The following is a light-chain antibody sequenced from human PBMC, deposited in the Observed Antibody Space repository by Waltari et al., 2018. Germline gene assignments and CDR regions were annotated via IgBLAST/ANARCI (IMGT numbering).Light chain of an antibody. CDR2: EVS. J-gene: IGLJ1*01. Sequence: QSALTQPASVSGSPGQSITISCTGTPSDVGGYKYVSWYQQHPGQAPKLMIYEVSNRPSGVSNRFSVSKSGNTASLTISWLQAEDEADYYCSSYTSSSTLVFGTGTKVTVL. V-gene: IGLV2-14*01. CDR3: SSYTSSSTLV. CDR1: PSDVGGYKY.